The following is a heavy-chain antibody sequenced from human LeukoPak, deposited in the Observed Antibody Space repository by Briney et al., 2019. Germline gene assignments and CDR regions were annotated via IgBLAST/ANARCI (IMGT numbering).Heavy chain of an antibody. Sequence: AGRSLRLSCVPSGITFSNSALSWVRQAPGKGLEWVSTITKSGDQTHYADSVRGLFTISRDIFKNTLYLQMNSLRAEDTAVYHCVKSAGKDGYRDVFDIWGQGTVVTVS. CDR2: ITKSGDQT. CDR3: VKSAGKDGYRDVFDI. CDR1: GITFSNSA. V-gene: IGHV3-23*01. D-gene: IGHD5-24*01. J-gene: IGHJ3*02.